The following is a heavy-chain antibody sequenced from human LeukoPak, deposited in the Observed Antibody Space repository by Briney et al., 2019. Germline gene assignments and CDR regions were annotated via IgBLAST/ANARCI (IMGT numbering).Heavy chain of an antibody. V-gene: IGHV3-23*01. CDR1: GFTFSSYA. CDR3: AKDSESREDYGDYCFDY. Sequence: GGSLRLSCAASGFTFSSYAMSWVRQAPGKGLEWVSAISGSGGSTYYADSVKGRFTISRDNSKNTLYLQMNSLRAEDTAVYYCAKDSESREDYGDYCFDYWGQGTLVTVSS. J-gene: IGHJ4*02. CDR2: ISGSGGST. D-gene: IGHD4-17*01.